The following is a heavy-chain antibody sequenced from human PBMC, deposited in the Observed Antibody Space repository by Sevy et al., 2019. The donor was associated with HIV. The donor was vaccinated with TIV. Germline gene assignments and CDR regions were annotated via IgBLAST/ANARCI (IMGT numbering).Heavy chain of an antibody. Sequence: GGSLRLSCAASGFAFSSHAMHWVRQAPGKGLEWVAVISYEGTETFYAASVESRFTISRDNSKNMLSLQINSLRPEDTAVYFCARDGGYSIKWYPLYWGHGTLVTVSS. D-gene: IGHD6-13*01. CDR2: ISYEGTET. CDR1: GFAFSSHA. CDR3: ARDGGYSIKWYPLY. V-gene: IGHV3-30-3*01. J-gene: IGHJ4*01.